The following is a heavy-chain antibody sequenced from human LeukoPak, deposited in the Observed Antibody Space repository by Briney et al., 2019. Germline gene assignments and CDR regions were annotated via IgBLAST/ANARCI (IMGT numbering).Heavy chain of an antibody. V-gene: IGHV4-59*01. CDR2: IYYSGST. CDR3: ARDQDYGVGSDYYYMDV. J-gene: IGHJ6*03. Sequence: SETLSLTCTVSGGSISSYYWSWIRQPPGKGLEWIGYIYYSGSTNYNPSLKSRVTISVDTSKNQFSLKLSSVTAADTAVYYCARDQDYGVGSDYYYMDVWGKGTTVTVSS. CDR1: GGSISSYY. D-gene: IGHD4-17*01.